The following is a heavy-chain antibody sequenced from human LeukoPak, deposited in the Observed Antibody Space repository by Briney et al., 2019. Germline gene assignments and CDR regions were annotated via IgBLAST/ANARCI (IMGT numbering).Heavy chain of an antibody. CDR3: ASYLVQLWFFDY. J-gene: IGHJ4*02. CDR1: GGSLSGYY. D-gene: IGHD5-18*01. CDR2: INHSGST. V-gene: IGHV4-34*01. Sequence: SETLSLTCAVYGGSLSGYYWSWIRQPPGKGLEWIGEINHSGSTNYNPSLKSRVTISVDTSKNQFSLKLSSVTAADTAVYYCASYLVQLWFFDYWGQGTLVTVSS.